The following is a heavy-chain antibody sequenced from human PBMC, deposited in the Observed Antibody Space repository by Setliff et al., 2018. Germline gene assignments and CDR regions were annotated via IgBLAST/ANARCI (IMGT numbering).Heavy chain of an antibody. CDR1: GGSISSSSYY. CDR3: VRPGGTTVVARHFDY. V-gene: IGHV4-39*01. Sequence: SETLSLTCTVSGGSISSSSYYWGWIRQPPGRGLEWIGSIYYSGTTYYIPSLYSRVTISVDTSRNQFSLELRSVTVADTATYYCVRPGGTTVVARHFDYWGSGILVTVSS. CDR2: IYYSGTT. D-gene: IGHD2-15*01. J-gene: IGHJ4*01.